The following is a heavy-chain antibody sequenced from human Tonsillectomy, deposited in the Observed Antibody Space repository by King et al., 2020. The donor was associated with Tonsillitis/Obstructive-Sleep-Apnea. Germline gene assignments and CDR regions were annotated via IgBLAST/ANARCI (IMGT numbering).Heavy chain of an antibody. CDR3: ARDSYYGDTYYYYGMDV. CDR1: GYSFTNYW. Sequence: QLVQSGAEVKKPGESLKISCKGSGYSFTNYWIAWVRQMPGKGLEWMGIIYPGDSDTRYSPSFQGQVTISADKSITTAYLQWSSLKASDTALYYCARDSYYGDTYYYYGMDVWGQGTTVTVSS. J-gene: IGHJ6*02. CDR2: IYPGDSDT. D-gene: IGHD4-17*01. V-gene: IGHV5-51*03.